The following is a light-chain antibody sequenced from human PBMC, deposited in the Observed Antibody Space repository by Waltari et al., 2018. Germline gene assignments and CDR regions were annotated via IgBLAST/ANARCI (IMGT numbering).Light chain of an antibody. Sequence: QSALTLPASVSVSPGQSVTIFCAGTSNDVGGNNPVSWYQEHPGQAPRVIIYDVSDRPSWVSDRFSGSKSGNTASLTISGLQAEDEADYYCSSQSSNDVVLFGGGTKLTVL. V-gene: IGLV2-14*01. J-gene: IGLJ2*01. CDR1: SNDVGGNNP. CDR2: DVS. CDR3: SSQSSNDVVL.